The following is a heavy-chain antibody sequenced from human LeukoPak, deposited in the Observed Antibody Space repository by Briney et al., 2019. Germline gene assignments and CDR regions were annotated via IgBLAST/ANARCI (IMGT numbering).Heavy chain of an antibody. D-gene: IGHD2/OR15-2a*01. Sequence: SETLSLTCTVSGGSISSYYWSWIRQPPGKGLEWIGYIYYSGSTNYNPSLKSRVTISVDTSKNQSSLKLSSVTAADTAVYYCARDAAAPYLNNWYFDLWGRGTLVTVSS. V-gene: IGHV4-59*01. CDR2: IYYSGST. CDR3: ARDAAAPYLNNWYFDL. CDR1: GGSISSYY. J-gene: IGHJ2*01.